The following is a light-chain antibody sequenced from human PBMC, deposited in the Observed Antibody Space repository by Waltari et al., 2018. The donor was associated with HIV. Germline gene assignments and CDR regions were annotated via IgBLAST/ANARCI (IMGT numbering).Light chain of an antibody. CDR3: QQYYGIPYT. Sequence: DVVVTQSPDSLAVSLGETVTLTCKSSPSLLYNSNPTNFLAWYQPKPGQRPKLLIYWASTRESAVPDRFSGSGSGTDFTLTISRLQAEDVALYYCQQYYGIPYTFGQGTKLEMK. J-gene: IGKJ2*01. CDR2: WAS. V-gene: IGKV4-1*01. CDR1: PSLLYNSNPTNF.